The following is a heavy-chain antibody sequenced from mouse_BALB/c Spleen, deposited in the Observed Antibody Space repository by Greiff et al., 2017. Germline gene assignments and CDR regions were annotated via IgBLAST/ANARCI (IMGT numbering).Heavy chain of an antibody. D-gene: IGHD1-2*01. J-gene: IGHJ3*01. CDR2: INPSNGRT. V-gene: IGHV1S81*02. Sequence: QVQLQQPGAELVKPGASVKLSCKASGYTFTSYWMHWVKQRPGQGLEWIGEINPSNGRTNYNEKFKSKATLTVDKSSSTAYMQLSSLTSEDSAVYYCARALITTGRGFAYWGQGTLVTVSA. CDR3: ARALITTGRGFAY. CDR1: GYTFTSYW.